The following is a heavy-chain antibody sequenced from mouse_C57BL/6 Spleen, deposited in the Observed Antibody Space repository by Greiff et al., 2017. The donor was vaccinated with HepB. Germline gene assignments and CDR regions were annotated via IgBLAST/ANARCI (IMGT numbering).Heavy chain of an antibody. V-gene: IGHV1-52*01. CDR3: AREGLLLRGAMDY. Sequence: QVQLQQPGAELVRPGSSVKLSCKASGYTFTSYWMHWVKQRPIQGLEWIGNIDPSDSETHYNQKFKDKATLTVDKSSSTAYMQLSSLTSEDSAVYYCAREGLLLRGAMDYWGQGTSVTVSS. D-gene: IGHD1-1*01. CDR2: IDPSDSET. J-gene: IGHJ4*01. CDR1: GYTFTSYW.